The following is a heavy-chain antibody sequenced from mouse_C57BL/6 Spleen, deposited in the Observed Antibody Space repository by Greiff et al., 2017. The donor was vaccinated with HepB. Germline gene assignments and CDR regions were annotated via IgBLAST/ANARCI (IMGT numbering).Heavy chain of an antibody. CDR2: IDPETGGT. CDR3: TSGWLRRGFAY. V-gene: IGHV1-15*01. CDR1: GYTFTDYE. Sequence: QVQLQQSGAELVRPGASVTLSCKASGYTFTDYEMHWVKQTPVHGLEWIGAIDPETGGTAYNQKVKGKAILTANKSSSTAYMELRSLTSEDAAVYYCTSGWLRRGFAYWGQGTLVTVSA. J-gene: IGHJ3*01. D-gene: IGHD2-2*01.